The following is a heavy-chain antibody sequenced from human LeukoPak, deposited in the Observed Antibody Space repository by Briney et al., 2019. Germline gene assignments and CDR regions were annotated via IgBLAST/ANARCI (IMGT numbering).Heavy chain of an antibody. CDR3: ARDSSMLRGPLVIYYFDF. D-gene: IGHD3-10*01. V-gene: IGHV3-48*03. CDR2: ISSSGSTI. J-gene: IGHJ4*02. Sequence: SGGSLRLSCAASGFTFSSYEMHWVRQAPGKGLEWVSYISSSGSTIYYADSVKGRFTISRDNSKNTLYLQMNSLRADDTAVYYCARDSSMLRGPLVIYYFDFWGQGTLVTVSS. CDR1: GFTFSSYE.